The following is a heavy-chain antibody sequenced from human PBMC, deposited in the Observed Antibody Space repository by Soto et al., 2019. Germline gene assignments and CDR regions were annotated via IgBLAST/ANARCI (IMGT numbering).Heavy chain of an antibody. CDR1: GFTFSSYW. D-gene: IGHD6-19*01. V-gene: IGHV3-7*01. CDR3: ARGLRPFSVGGSYLDY. J-gene: IGHJ4*02. CDR2: IKQDGSEK. Sequence: EVQLVESGGGLVQPGGSLRLSCAASGFTFSSYWMSWVRQAPGKGLEWVANIKQDGSEKYYVDSVKGRFTISRDNAKNSLYLQMNSLRAEDTAVYYCARGLRPFSVGGSYLDYWGQGTLFTVSS.